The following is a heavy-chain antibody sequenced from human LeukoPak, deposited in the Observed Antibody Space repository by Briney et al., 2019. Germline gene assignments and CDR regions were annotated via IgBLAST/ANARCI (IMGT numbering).Heavy chain of an antibody. V-gene: IGHV4-34*01. CDR2: INHVGST. CDR3: ARGRNNQITMIRGPNHYFGLDF. Sequence: PSETLSLTCAVSGGSFSGYYWTWIRQPPGKGLEWIGEINHVGSTKYNPSLKSRATMSVDPSKNQFSLKLSAVTAADTAFYYCARGRNNQITMIRGPNHYFGLDFWGQGTTVIVSS. CDR1: GGSFSGYY. D-gene: IGHD3-10*01. J-gene: IGHJ6*02.